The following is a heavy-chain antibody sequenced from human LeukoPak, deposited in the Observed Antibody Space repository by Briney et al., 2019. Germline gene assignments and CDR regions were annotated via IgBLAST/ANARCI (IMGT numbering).Heavy chain of an antibody. J-gene: IGHJ4*02. CDR3: ARDAGAATDFDY. CDR1: GFIFSRFA. V-gene: IGHV3-30*03. CDR2: ASKDGNIE. D-gene: IGHD6-25*01. Sequence: PGGSLRLSCAASGFIFSRFAMHWVRQAPGKGPEWVAVASKDGNIERYAASVRGRFTISRDNAKNTLYLQMDSLRPEDTAVYSCARDAGAATDFDYWGQGTLVTVSS.